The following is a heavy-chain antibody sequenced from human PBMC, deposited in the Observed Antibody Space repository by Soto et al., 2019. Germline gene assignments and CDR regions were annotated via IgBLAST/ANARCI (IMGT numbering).Heavy chain of an antibody. D-gene: IGHD3-10*01. Sequence: SETLSLTCTVSGGSISSGDYYWSWIRQPPGKGLEWIGYIYYSGSTYYNPSLKSRVTISVDTSKNQFSLKLSSVTAADTAVYYCARATDLLWFGEPFVFDPCGQGTLVTVSS. CDR2: IYYSGST. CDR1: GGSISSGDYY. CDR3: ARATDLLWFGEPFVFDP. V-gene: IGHV4-30-4*01. J-gene: IGHJ5*02.